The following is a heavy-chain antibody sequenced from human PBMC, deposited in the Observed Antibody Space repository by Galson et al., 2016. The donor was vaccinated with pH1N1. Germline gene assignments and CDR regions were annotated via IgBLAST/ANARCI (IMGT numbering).Heavy chain of an antibody. Sequence: SLRLSCAVSGFTFSSYAMTWVRHTPGKGLEWVSSISGSGDSTYYGDSVRGRFTISRDNSKNTVYLQMNSLRAEDTAIYYCTKARVGNYYFDYWGQGSLVTVSS. J-gene: IGHJ4*02. CDR2: ISGSGDST. CDR3: TKARVGNYYFDY. CDR1: GFTFSSYA. V-gene: IGHV3-23*01. D-gene: IGHD1-7*01.